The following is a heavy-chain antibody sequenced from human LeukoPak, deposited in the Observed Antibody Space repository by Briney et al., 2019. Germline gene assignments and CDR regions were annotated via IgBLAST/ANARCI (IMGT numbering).Heavy chain of an antibody. CDR1: GFTLSSYA. V-gene: IGHV3-7*01. Sequence: GGSLRLSCAASGFTLSSYAMSWVRQAPGKGLEWVANIKQDGSEKYYVDSVKGRFTISRDNAKNSLYLQMNSLRAEDTAVYYCARDWHSSNWGQGTLVTVSS. CDR3: ARDWHSSN. CDR2: IKQDGSEK. D-gene: IGHD6-13*01. J-gene: IGHJ4*02.